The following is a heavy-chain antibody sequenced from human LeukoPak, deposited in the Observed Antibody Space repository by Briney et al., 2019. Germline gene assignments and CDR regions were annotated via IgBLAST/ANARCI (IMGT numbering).Heavy chain of an antibody. CDR1: GFTFSDYS. D-gene: IGHD6-19*01. CDR2: ISSSGSTI. Sequence: GGSLRLSCAASGFTFSDYSLNWIRQAPGKGLEWVSYISSSGSTIYYADSVKGRFTISRDNAKNSLYLQMNSLRAEDTAVYYCARGKDSSGWYGDYWGQGTLVTVSS. V-gene: IGHV3-11*04. CDR3: ARGKDSSGWYGDY. J-gene: IGHJ4*02.